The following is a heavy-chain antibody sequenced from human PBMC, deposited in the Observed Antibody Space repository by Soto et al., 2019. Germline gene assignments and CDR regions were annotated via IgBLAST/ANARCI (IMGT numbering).Heavy chain of an antibody. CDR3: ARAQNYYGSGSYYHSYYYYGMDV. J-gene: IGHJ6*02. V-gene: IGHV1-3*01. CDR2: INAGNGNT. D-gene: IGHD3-10*01. CDR1: GYTFSNYA. Sequence: QVHLVQSGAEVKKPGASMKVSCKASGYTFSNYAMHWVRQAPGQRLEWMGWINAGNGNTKYSQKFQDRVTITRDTSASTAYMELSSLRSEDTAVYYCARAQNYYGSGSYYHSYYYYGMDVWGQGTTVTVSS.